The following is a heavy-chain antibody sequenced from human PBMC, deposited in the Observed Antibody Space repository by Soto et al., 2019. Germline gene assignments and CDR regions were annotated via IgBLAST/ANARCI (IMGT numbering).Heavy chain of an antibody. CDR3: AAPPYMRSLYGMDV. V-gene: IGHV1-58*01. CDR1: GFTFTSSA. Sequence: SVKVSCTASGFTFTSSAVQWVRQALGQRLEWIGWIVVGSGNTNYARKFQGRVTITRDMSTSTAYMELSSLRSEDTAVYYCAAPPYMRSLYGMDVWGQGTTVTVSS. CDR2: IVVGSGNT. D-gene: IGHD4-4*01. J-gene: IGHJ6*02.